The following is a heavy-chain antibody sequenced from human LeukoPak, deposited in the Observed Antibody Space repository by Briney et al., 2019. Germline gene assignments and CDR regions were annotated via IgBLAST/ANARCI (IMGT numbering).Heavy chain of an antibody. CDR2: IYSDAST. CDR1: GFTVSSSY. V-gene: IGHV3-53*05. D-gene: IGHD3-10*01. CDR3: AKGSSSGRPYFFDY. J-gene: IGHJ4*02. Sequence: GGSLRLSCAVSGFTVSSSYMSWVRQAPGKGLEWVSIIYSDASTYYADSVKGRFSISRDNSKNILYLQMNSLRAEDTAVYYCAKGSSSGRPYFFDYWGQGSLVAVSS.